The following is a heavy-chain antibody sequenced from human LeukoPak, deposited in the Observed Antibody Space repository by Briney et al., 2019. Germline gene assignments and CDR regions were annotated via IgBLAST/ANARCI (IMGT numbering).Heavy chain of an antibody. CDR3: ARDFGSTSCYTRSYNWFDP. CDR2: IYTSGST. V-gene: IGHV4-4*07. D-gene: IGHD2-2*02. J-gene: IGHJ5*02. CDR1: GGSISGYY. Sequence: SETLSLTCSVSGGSISGYYWSWIRQPAGKGLEWIGRIYTSGSTNYNPSLKSRVTMSVDTSKNQFSLKLSSVTAADTAVYYCARDFGSTSCYTRSYNWFDPWGQGTLVTVSS.